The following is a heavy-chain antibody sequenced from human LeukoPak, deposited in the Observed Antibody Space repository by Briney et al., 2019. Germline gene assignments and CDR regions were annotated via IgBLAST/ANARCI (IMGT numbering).Heavy chain of an antibody. J-gene: IGHJ2*01. D-gene: IGHD3-3*01. CDR3: ARVLRFLEWSWYFDL. V-gene: IGHV1-46*01. CDR1: GYTFTSYY. Sequence: ASVKVSCKASGYTFTSYYIHWVRQAPGQGLEWMGIINPSGGSTSYAQKFQGRVTMTRDTSTSTVYMELSSLRSEDTAVYYCARVLRFLEWSWYFDLWGRGTLVTVSS. CDR2: INPSGGST.